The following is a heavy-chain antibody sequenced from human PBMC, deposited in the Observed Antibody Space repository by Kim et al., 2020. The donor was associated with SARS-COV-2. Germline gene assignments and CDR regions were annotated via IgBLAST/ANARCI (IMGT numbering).Heavy chain of an antibody. V-gene: IGHV4-34*01. J-gene: IGHJ2*01. CDR1: GGSFSGYY. CDR2: INHSGST. D-gene: IGHD3-3*01. Sequence: SETLSLTCAVYGGSFSGYYWSWIRQPPGKGLEWIGEINHSGSTNYNPSLKSRVTISVDTSKNQFSLKLSSVTAADTAVYYCARGDSGFLGICWYFDFWGRGTLVTVSS. CDR3: ARGDSGFLGICWYFDF.